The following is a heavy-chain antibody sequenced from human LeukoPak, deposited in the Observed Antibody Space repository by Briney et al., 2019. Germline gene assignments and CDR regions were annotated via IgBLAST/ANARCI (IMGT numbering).Heavy chain of an antibody. Sequence: PGGSLRLSCAASGFTFDDYGTSWVRQAPGKGLEWVSGINWNGGSTGYADSVKGRFTVSRDNAKNSLYLQMNSLRAEDTALYHCARVGSSSWKWEFDPWGQGTLVTVSS. V-gene: IGHV3-20*01. CDR3: ARVGSSSWKWEFDP. CDR1: GFTFDDYG. D-gene: IGHD6-13*01. CDR2: INWNGGST. J-gene: IGHJ5*02.